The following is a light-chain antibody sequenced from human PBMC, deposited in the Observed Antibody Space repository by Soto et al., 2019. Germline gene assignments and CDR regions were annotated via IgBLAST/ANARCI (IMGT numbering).Light chain of an antibody. Sequence: QSVLTQPSSVSGAPGQTVTISCTGSSSNIGAEYDVHWYQQLPGGAPKLLIYESSDRLSGVPDRFSGSKSGASASLAITGLQAEDEANYYCQSYASSLSVVVFGGGTKVTVL. J-gene: IGLJ2*01. CDR1: SSNIGAEYD. CDR2: ESS. CDR3: QSYASSLSVVV. V-gene: IGLV1-40*01.